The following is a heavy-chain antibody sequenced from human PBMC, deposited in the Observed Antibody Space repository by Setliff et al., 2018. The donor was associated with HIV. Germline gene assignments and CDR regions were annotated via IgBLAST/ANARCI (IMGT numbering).Heavy chain of an antibody. Sequence: GASVKVSCKASGYTFTTYGISWVRQAPGHGLEWMGWISPYIGHTNYAQSFQDRVTMTIDTSTSRAYMELRSLRSDDTAVYFCARLGSGWSDSYYYAMDVWGQGTTVTVSS. CDR1: GYTFTTYG. J-gene: IGHJ6*02. D-gene: IGHD6-19*01. V-gene: IGHV1-18*01. CDR3: ARLGSGWSDSYYYAMDV. CDR2: ISPYIGHT.